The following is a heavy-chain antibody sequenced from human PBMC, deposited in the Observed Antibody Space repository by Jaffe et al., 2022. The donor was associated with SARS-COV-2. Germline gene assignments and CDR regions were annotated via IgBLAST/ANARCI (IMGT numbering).Heavy chain of an antibody. CDR3: ARGLGMWCSGGTCNDAQNYHRYYYMDV. CDR2: MNLNSGKT. CDR1: GYTFTSYD. V-gene: IGHV1-8*01. Sequence: QVQLVQSGAEVRKPGASVKVSCEASGYTFTSYDMNWVRQATGQGPEWMGWMNLNSGKTGYAQKFQGRVTMTRNTSISTAYMELSSLISDDTAVYYCARGLGMWCSGGTCNDAQNYHRYYYMDVWGKGTTVTVSS. J-gene: IGHJ6*03. D-gene: IGHD2-15*01.